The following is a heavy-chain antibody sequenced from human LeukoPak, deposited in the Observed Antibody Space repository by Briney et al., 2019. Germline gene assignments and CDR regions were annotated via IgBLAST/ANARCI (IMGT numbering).Heavy chain of an antibody. CDR3: ARGEAGYCSGGSCQEFDY. V-gene: IGHV1-2*06. CDR1: GYTFTGYY. Sequence: GASVKVSXKASGYTFTGYYMHWVRQAPGQGLEWMGRINPNSGGTNYAQKFQGRVTMTRDTSISTAYMELSRLRSDDTAVYYCARGEAGYCSGGSCQEFDYWGQGTLVTVSS. J-gene: IGHJ4*02. CDR2: INPNSGGT. D-gene: IGHD2-15*01.